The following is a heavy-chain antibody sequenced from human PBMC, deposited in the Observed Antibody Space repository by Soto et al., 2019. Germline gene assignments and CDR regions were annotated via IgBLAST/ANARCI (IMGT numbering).Heavy chain of an antibody. V-gene: IGHV1-24*01. J-gene: IGHJ5*02. CDR2: FDPEDGET. CDR1: GYTLTELS. CDR3: ARGRVFGVVITHDNWFDP. Sequence: VKVSCKVSGYTLTELSMHWVRQAPGKGLEWMGGFDPEDGETIYAQKFQGRVTMTRDTSTSTAYMELSRLRSDDTAVYYCARGRVFGVVITHDNWFDPWGQGTLVTVSS. D-gene: IGHD3-3*01.